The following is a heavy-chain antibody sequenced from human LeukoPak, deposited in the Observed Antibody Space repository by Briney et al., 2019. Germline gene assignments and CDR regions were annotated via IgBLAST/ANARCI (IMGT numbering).Heavy chain of an antibody. V-gene: IGHV3-23*01. D-gene: IGHD1-1*01. J-gene: IGHJ6*02. Sequence: GRSLRLSCVASGXTFSISAMNWVRQAPGKGREWVSTISGSGGTTDYADSVKGRFTISTDNSKNTLYLQMNSLRAEDTAIYYCAKGAMEDDYYYYSMDVWGQGTTVTVSS. CDR3: AKGAMEDDYYYYSMDV. CDR1: GXTFSISA. CDR2: ISGSGGTT.